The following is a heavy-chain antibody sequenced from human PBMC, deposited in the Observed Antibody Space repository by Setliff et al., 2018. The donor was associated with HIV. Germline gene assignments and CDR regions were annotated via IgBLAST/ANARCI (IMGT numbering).Heavy chain of an antibody. CDR2: FEPEDGET. D-gene: IGHD3-22*01. J-gene: IGHJ3*02. CDR1: GYTLTELS. V-gene: IGHV1-24*01. CDR3: ASEFSSGYYYGTDAFDI. Sequence: ASVKVSCKVSGYTLTELSMHWVRQAPGKGLEWMGGFEPEDGETIYAQKFQGRVTMTEDTSTDTAYMELSSLRSEDTAVYYCASEFSSGYYYGTDAFDIWGQGTMGTVS.